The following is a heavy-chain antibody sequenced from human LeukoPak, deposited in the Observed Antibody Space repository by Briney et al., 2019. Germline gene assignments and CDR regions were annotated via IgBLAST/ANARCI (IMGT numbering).Heavy chain of an antibody. CDR1: GGTFSSYA. J-gene: IGHJ4*02. CDR3: ARVTAPYYYDSSGYPPDY. CDR2: IIPILGIA. Sequence: SVKVSCKASGGTFSSYAISWVRQAPGQGLEWMGRIIPILGIANYAQKFQGKVTITADKSTSTAYMELSSLRSEDTAVYYCARVTAPYYYDSSGYPPDYWGQGTLVTVSS. D-gene: IGHD3-22*01. V-gene: IGHV1-69*04.